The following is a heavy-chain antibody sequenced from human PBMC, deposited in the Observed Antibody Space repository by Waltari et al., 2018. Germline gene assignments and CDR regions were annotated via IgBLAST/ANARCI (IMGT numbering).Heavy chain of an antibody. CDR2: ISSSSSYI. CDR1: GFTFSSYS. J-gene: IGHJ3*02. Sequence: EVQLVESGGGLVKPGGSLSLSCAASGFTFSSYSLNWVRQAPGKGREWVSSISSSSSYIYYADSVKGRFTISRDNAKNSLYLQMNSLRAEDTAVYYCARVQLDAFDIWGQGTMVTVSS. CDR3: ARVQLDAFDI. D-gene: IGHD1-1*01. V-gene: IGHV3-21*01.